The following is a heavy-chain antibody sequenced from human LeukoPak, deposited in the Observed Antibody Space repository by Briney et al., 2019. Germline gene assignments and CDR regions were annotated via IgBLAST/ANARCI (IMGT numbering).Heavy chain of an antibody. CDR3: GKDQSRVGASDPFDY. J-gene: IGHJ4*02. Sequence: PGESLRLSCAASGFTFSSCAMTWVRQAPGKGLEWVSSISGSGATTYYADPVKGRFTISRDNSNNTVYLQMNSLSAEDTAVYYCGKDQSRVGASDPFDYWGQGMQVGVSS. CDR1: GFTFSSCA. CDR2: ISGSGATT. D-gene: IGHD1-26*01. V-gene: IGHV3-23*01.